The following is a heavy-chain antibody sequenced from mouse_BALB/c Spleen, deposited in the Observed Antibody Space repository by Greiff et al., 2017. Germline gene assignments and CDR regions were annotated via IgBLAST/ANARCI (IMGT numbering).Heavy chain of an antibody. D-gene: IGHD2-3*01. Sequence: DVKLVESGGGLVQPGGSRKLSCAASGFTFSSFGMHWVRQAPEKGLEWVAYISSGSSTIYYADTVKGRFTISRDNPKNTLFLQMTSLRSEDTAMYYCARRADGYYLYAMDYWGQGTSVTVSS. CDR3: ARRADGYYLYAMDY. V-gene: IGHV5-17*02. CDR1: GFTFSSFG. J-gene: IGHJ4*01. CDR2: ISSGSSTI.